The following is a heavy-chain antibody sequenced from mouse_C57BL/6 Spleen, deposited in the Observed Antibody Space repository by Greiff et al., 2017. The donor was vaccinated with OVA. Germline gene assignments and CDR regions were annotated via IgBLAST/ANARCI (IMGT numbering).Heavy chain of an antibody. CDR2: ISGGGGNT. CDR3: ARLGTAPDPYAMDY. Sequence: EVKLMESGGGLVKPGGSLKLSCAASGFTFSSYTMSWVRQTPEKRLEWVATISGGGGNTYYPDSVKGRFTISRDNAKNTLYLQMSSLRSEDTALYYCARLGTAPDPYAMDYWGQGTSVTVSS. V-gene: IGHV5-9*01. D-gene: IGHD1-2*01. J-gene: IGHJ4*01. CDR1: GFTFSSYT.